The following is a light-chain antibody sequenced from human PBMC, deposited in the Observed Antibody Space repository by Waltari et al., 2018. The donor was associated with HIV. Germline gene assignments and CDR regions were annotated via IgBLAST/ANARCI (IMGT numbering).Light chain of an antibody. CDR1: NQHLHAYDS. J-gene: IGLJ2*01. V-gene: IGLV2-14*03. CDR3: TSYTVRRALI. CDR2: GVS. Sequence: QSALTQPASISGSPGQSVTISSTGINQHLHAYDSVSWSQQLPTKAPQLIIFGVSVRPSGISHRFSGSKSGNTASLTISGLQTDDEGDYYCTSYTVRRALIFGGGTKLTVL.